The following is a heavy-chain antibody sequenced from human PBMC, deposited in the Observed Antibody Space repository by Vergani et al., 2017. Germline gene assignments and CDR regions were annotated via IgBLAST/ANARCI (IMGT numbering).Heavy chain of an antibody. Sequence: EVQLVESGGGLVQPGGSLRLSCAASGFTFRSYSMNWVRQAPGKGLEWVSYISGSRSTIYYADSVKGRFTISRDNAKNSLYLQMNSLRAEDTAVYYCARDSRDGYNSVAFDIWGQGTMVTVSS. D-gene: IGHD5-24*01. CDR1: GFTFRSYS. J-gene: IGHJ3*02. CDR3: ARDSRDGYNSVAFDI. V-gene: IGHV3-48*01. CDR2: ISGSRSTI.